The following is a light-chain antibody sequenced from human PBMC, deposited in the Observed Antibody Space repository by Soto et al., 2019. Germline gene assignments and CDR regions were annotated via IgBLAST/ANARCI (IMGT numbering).Light chain of an antibody. Sequence: AIQLTQSPSSLSASVGDRVTITCWARQGISSALAWYQQKPGKAPKLLIYDASSLESGVPSRFSGSGSGTDFTLTVSSLQPEDFATYYCQQFNSYPRTFGQGTKLEIK. CDR1: QGISSA. V-gene: IGKV1-13*02. CDR3: QQFNSYPRT. J-gene: IGKJ2*01. CDR2: DAS.